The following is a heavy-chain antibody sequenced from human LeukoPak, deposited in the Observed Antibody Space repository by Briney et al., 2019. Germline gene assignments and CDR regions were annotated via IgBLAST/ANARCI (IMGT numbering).Heavy chain of an antibody. CDR3: AKTRRGVFSGMDV. Sequence: GRPLRLSCAASGFTFDDYAMHWVRQAPGKGLEWVSGISWNSGSIGYADSVKGRFTISRDNAKNSLYLQMNSLRAEDTALYYCAKTRRGVFSGMDVWGQGTTVTVSS. CDR2: ISWNSGSI. J-gene: IGHJ6*02. D-gene: IGHD3-10*01. V-gene: IGHV3-9*01. CDR1: GFTFDDYA.